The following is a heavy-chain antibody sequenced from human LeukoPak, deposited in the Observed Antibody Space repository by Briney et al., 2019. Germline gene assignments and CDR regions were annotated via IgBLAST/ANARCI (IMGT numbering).Heavy chain of an antibody. Sequence: PGGSLRLSCAASGFTFSSYGMHWVRQAPGKGLEWVAFIRYDGSNKYYADSVKGRFTISRDNSKNTLYLQMNSLRAEDTAVYYCAKDAGSGILDYYYYYMDVWGKGTTVTVSS. CDR1: GFTFSSYG. CDR3: AKDAGSGILDYYYYYMDV. CDR2: IRYDGSNK. D-gene: IGHD3-10*01. V-gene: IGHV3-30*02. J-gene: IGHJ6*03.